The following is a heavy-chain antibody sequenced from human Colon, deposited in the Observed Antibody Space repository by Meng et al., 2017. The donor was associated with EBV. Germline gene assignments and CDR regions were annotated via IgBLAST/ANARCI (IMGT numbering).Heavy chain of an antibody. CDR1: RYTFTRYP. V-gene: IGHV7-4-1*02. J-gene: IGHJ4*02. CDR3: GTLKYTSGFYGPAY. Sequence: QWESGQSGFKLKQPGASVKVFCKASRYTFTRYPMSWVRQAPGQGLEWMGWISTNTGNPTYAQGFTGRFVFSVDTSVSTAYLQISSLKAEDTAVYYCGTLKYTSGFYGPAYWGQGALVTVSS. D-gene: IGHD6-19*01. CDR2: ISTNTGNP.